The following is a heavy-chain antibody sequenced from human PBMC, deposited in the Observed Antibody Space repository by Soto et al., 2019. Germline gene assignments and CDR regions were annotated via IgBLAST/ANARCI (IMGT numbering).Heavy chain of an antibody. Sequence: PGGSLRVSCAASGFTFSSYAMSWVRQSPGKGLEWVSAISGSGGSTYYADSVKGRFTISRDNSKNTLYLQMNSLRAEDTAVYYCAKLPAAKPYYFDYWGQGTLVTVSS. D-gene: IGHD2-2*01. CDR2: ISGSGGST. J-gene: IGHJ4*02. CDR1: GFTFSSYA. CDR3: AKLPAAKPYYFDY. V-gene: IGHV3-23*01.